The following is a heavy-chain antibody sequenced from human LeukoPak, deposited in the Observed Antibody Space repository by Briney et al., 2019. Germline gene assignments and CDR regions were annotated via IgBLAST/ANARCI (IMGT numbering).Heavy chain of an antibody. D-gene: IGHD3-16*02. CDR1: GGSFSGYY. CDR2: INHSGST. V-gene: IGHV4-34*01. J-gene: IGHJ4*02. CDR3: ARGSRYDYVWGSYREHNFDY. Sequence: SETLSLTCAVYGGSFSGYYGSWIRQPPGKGLEWIGEINHSGSTNYNPSLKSRVTISVDTSKNQFSLKLSSVTAADTAVYYCARGSRYDYVWGSYREHNFDYWGQGTLVTVSS.